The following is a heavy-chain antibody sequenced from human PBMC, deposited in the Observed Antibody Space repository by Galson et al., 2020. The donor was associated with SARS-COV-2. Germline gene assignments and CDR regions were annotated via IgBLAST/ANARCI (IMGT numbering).Heavy chain of an antibody. V-gene: IGHV1-69*13. CDR1: GGTFSSYA. Sequence: SVKVSCKASGGTFSSYAITWVRQAPGQGLEWMGRIIGLFGTTKYAQKFQGRVTITAEELTSSAYMELRDLTSDDTAVYFCARAPNYHDTSGYYALWGQGTLVMISS. J-gene: IGHJ1*01. D-gene: IGHD3-22*01. CDR3: ARAPNYHDTSGYYAL. CDR2: IIGLFGTT.